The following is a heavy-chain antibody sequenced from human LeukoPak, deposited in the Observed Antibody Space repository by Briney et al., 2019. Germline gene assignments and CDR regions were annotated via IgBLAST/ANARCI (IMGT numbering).Heavy chain of an antibody. CDR1: GGSFSGYY. J-gene: IGHJ4*02. CDR3: ARILLGYCSGGSCLNLYYFDY. Sequence: SETLSLTCAVYGGSFSGYYWSWIRQPPGKGLEWIGEINHSGSTNYNPSLKSRVTISVDTSKNQLSLKLSSVTAADTAVYYCARILLGYCSGGSCLNLYYFDYWGQGTLVTVSS. V-gene: IGHV4-34*01. D-gene: IGHD2-15*01. CDR2: INHSGST.